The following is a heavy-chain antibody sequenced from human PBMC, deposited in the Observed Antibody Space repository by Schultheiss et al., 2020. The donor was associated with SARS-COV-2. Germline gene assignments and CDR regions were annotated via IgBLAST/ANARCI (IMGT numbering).Heavy chain of an antibody. J-gene: IGHJ3*02. V-gene: IGHV3-23*01. CDR2: ISGSGGST. CDR1: GFTFSSYA. CDR3: ANTPRYFDWLAAHAFDI. D-gene: IGHD3-9*01. Sequence: GGSLRLSCAASGFTFSSYAMSWVRQAPGKGLEWVSAISGSGGSTYYADSVKGRFTISRDNSKNTLYLQMNSLRAEDTAVYYCANTPRYFDWLAAHAFDIWGQGTMVTVSS.